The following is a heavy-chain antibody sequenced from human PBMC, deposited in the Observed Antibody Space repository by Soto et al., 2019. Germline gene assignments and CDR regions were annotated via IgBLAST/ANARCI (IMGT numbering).Heavy chain of an antibody. CDR1: GFTFSSYS. CDR2: ISSSSSYI. D-gene: IGHD3-10*01. J-gene: IGHJ4*02. CDR3: ARDEGSGSFTYYFDY. Sequence: KPGGSLRLSCAASGFTFSSYSMNWVRQAPGKGLEWVSSISSSSSYIYYAGSVKGRFTISRDNAKNSLYLQMNSLRAEDTAVYYRARDEGSGSFTYYFDYWGQGTLVTVSS. V-gene: IGHV3-21*01.